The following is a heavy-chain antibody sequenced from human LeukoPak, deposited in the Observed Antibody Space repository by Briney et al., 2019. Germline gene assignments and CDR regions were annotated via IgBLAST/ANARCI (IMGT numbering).Heavy chain of an antibody. CDR2: MNPNSGNT. Sequence: ASVKVSCKASGYTFTSYDISWVRQATGQGLEWMGWMNPNSGNTGYAQKFKGRVTMTRDTSISTAYMELSRLRSDDTAVYYCARDRGAARLSHYYYYYMDVWGKGTTVTVSS. D-gene: IGHD6-6*01. V-gene: IGHV1-8*01. J-gene: IGHJ6*03. CDR1: GYTFTSYD. CDR3: ARDRGAARLSHYYYYYMDV.